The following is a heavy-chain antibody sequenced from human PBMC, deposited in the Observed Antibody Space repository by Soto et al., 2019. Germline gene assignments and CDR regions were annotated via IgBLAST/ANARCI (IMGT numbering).Heavy chain of an antibody. Sequence: GRCVRHSCAASGLTFRLSAMPGFRQAPGKGLEYVSAISSNGGSTYYANSVKGRFTISRHNSKNTLYLQMGSLRAEDMALYYCAREGYCSSTSCYSFDYWGQGT. V-gene: IGHV3-64*01. CDR1: GLTFRLSA. D-gene: IGHD2-2*01. CDR2: ISSNGGST. CDR3: AREGYCSSTSCYSFDY. J-gene: IGHJ4*02.